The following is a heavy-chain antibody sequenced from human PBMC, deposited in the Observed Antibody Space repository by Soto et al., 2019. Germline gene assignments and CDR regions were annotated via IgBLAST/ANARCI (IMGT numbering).Heavy chain of an antibody. Sequence: HVQLVQSGAEVKRPGASVKVSCKASGGTFNNYALSWVRQAPGQGLEWMGGIIPIFNSANYAQKFQGRVTIAADDSTSTAYMELRSLRTDDPAVYYFAREVTVASYSFDFWGQGTLVTVSS. V-gene: IGHV1-69*01. CDR2: IIPIFNSA. D-gene: IGHD5-12*01. CDR1: GGTFNNYA. J-gene: IGHJ4*02. CDR3: AREVTVASYSFDF.